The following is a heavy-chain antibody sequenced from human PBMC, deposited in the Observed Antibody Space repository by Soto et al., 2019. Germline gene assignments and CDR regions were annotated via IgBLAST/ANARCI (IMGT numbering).Heavy chain of an antibody. D-gene: IGHD3-3*01. J-gene: IGHJ4*02. CDR2: INAGNGNT. CDR3: ARAQIYDFWSGYYGPLDY. Sequence: ASVKVSCKASGYTFTSYAMHWVRQAPGQRLEWMGWINAGNGNTKYSQKFQGRVTITRDTSASTAYMELSSLRSEDTAVYYCARAQIYDFWSGYYGPLDYWGQGTLVTVSS. V-gene: IGHV1-3*01. CDR1: GYTFTSYA.